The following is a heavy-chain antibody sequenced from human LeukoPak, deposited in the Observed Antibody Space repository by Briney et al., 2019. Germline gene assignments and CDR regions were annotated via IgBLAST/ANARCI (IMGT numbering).Heavy chain of an antibody. D-gene: IGHD3-22*01. Sequence: GGSLRLSCAASGFTFSSYSMNWVRQAPGKGLEWVSSISSSSSHIYYADSVKGRFTISRDNAKNSLYLQMNSLRAEDTAVYYCARIFYYDSSGLNFDYWGQGTLVTVSS. CDR1: GFTFSSYS. V-gene: IGHV3-21*01. J-gene: IGHJ4*02. CDR3: ARIFYYDSSGLNFDY. CDR2: ISSSSSHI.